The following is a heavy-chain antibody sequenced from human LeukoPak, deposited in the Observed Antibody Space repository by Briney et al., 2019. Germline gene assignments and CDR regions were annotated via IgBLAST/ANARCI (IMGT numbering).Heavy chain of an antibody. CDR2: INPNSGGT. CDR1: GYTFTGYY. D-gene: IGHD6-19*01. V-gene: IGHV1-2*04. Sequence: ASVKVSCKASGYTFTGYYMHWVRQAPGQGLEWMGWINPNSGGTNYAQKFQGWVTMTRDTSISTAYMELSRLRSDDTAVYYCAREGGWQWLANYYGMDVWGQGTTVTVSS. J-gene: IGHJ6*02. CDR3: AREGGWQWLANYYGMDV.